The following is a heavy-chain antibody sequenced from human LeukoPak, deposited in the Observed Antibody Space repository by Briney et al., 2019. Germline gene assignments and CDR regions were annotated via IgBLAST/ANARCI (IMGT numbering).Heavy chain of an antibody. Sequence: SETLSLTCTVSGGSISSSSYYWGWIRQPPGKGLEWIGSIYYSGSTYYNPSLKSRVTISVDTSKNQFSLKLISVTAADTAVYYCARRIVVVVAARWFDPWGQGTLVTVSS. CDR1: GGSISSSSYY. CDR2: IYYSGST. CDR3: ARRIVVVVAARWFDP. J-gene: IGHJ5*02. V-gene: IGHV4-39*01. D-gene: IGHD2-15*01.